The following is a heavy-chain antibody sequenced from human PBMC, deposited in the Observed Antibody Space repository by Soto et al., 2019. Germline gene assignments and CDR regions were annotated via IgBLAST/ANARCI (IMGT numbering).Heavy chain of an antibody. V-gene: IGHV1-2*04. J-gene: IGHJ4*02. D-gene: IGHD6-19*01. Sequence: VQQVQSGAEVKKPGASVKVSCEASRYTFTGYYMHWVRQAPGQGLEWMGWINPNSGGTNYAQKFQGWVTMTRDTSISTAYMELSRLRSDDTAVYYCARESIAVAGGGFDYWGQGTLVTVSS. CDR2: INPNSGGT. CDR1: RYTFTGYY. CDR3: ARESIAVAGGGFDY.